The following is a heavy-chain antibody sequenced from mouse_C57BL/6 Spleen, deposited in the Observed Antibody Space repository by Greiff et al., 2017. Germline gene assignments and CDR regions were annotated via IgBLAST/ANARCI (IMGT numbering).Heavy chain of an antibody. CDR2: IDPSDSYT. CDR1: GYTFTSYW. CDR3: ARREGSFFDY. J-gene: IGHJ2*01. Sequence: VQLQQPGAELVMPGASVKLSCKASGYTFTSYWMHWVKQRPGQGLEWIGEIDPSDSYTNYNQKFKGKSTLTVDKSSSTAYMQLSSLTSEDSAVYYCARREGSFFDYWGQGTTLTVSS. V-gene: IGHV1-69*01. D-gene: IGHD3-3*01.